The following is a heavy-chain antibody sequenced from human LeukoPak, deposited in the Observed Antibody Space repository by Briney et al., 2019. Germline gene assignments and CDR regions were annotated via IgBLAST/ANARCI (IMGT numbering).Heavy chain of an antibody. Sequence: SVKVSCKASGYTFTSYGISWVRQAPGQGLEWMGGIIPIFGTANYAQKFQGRVTITADESTSTAYMELSSLRSEDTAVYYCASRVSGVAAAGTFDYWGQGTLVTVSS. CDR3: ASRVSGVAAAGTFDY. V-gene: IGHV1-69*13. CDR2: IIPIFGTA. CDR1: GYTFTSYG. D-gene: IGHD6-13*01. J-gene: IGHJ4*02.